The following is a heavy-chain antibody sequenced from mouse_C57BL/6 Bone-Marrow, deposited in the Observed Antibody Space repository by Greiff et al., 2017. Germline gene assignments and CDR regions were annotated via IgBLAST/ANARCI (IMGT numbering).Heavy chain of an antibody. J-gene: IGHJ4*01. Sequence: EVQGVESGGGLVKPGGSLKLSCAASGFTFSSYAMSWVRQTPEERLEWVATISDGGSYTYYPDNVKGRFTISRDNAKNNLYLQMSHLKSEDTAMYYCARESPITTVVAVYYAMDYWGQGTSVTVSS. CDR2: ISDGGSYT. CDR3: ARESPITTVVAVYYAMDY. D-gene: IGHD1-1*01. V-gene: IGHV5-4*01. CDR1: GFTFSSYA.